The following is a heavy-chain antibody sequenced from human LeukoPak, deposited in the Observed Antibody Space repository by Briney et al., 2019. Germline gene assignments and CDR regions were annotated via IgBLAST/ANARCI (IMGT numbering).Heavy chain of an antibody. V-gene: IGHV3-64D*09. Sequence: GGSLRLSCSASGFTFSSFAMFWVRQAPGNGLEYVSGISSDGGRTNYADSVKARFTISRDNSKVTLYLQMTSLRPEDTAIYYCVKDPSGNYFYFDYWGQGTLVTVSS. CDR2: ISSDGGRT. CDR3: VKDPSGNYFYFDY. D-gene: IGHD1-26*01. CDR1: GFTFSSFA. J-gene: IGHJ4*02.